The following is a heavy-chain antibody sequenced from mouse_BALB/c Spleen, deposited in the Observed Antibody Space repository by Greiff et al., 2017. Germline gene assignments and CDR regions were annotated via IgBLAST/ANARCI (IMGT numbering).Heavy chain of an antibody. CDR1: GYTFTSYV. D-gene: IGHD1-2*01. CDR3: ARSGGHYYGIFDY. J-gene: IGHJ2*01. Sequence: EVQLQQSGPELVKPGASVKMSCKASGYTFTSYVMHWVKQKPGQGLEWIGYINPYNDGTKYNEKFKGKATLTSDKSSSTAYMELSSLTSEDSAVYYCARSGGHYYGIFDYWGQGTTLTVSS. CDR2: INPYNDGT. V-gene: IGHV1-14*01.